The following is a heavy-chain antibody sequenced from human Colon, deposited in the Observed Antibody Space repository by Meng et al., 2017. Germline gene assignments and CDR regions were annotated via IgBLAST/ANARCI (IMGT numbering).Heavy chain of an antibody. CDR1: GITFKNAW. CDR3: TTWSSNWPPF. Sequence: GESLKISCAASGITFKNAWMTWVRQVPGKGLEWGGRIKNKADGGTADYAAPVQGRFTIARDESKSMVDLQLNSLKTEDSAIYYCTTWSSNWPPFWGRGTLVTVSS. V-gene: IGHV3-15*01. J-gene: IGHJ4*02. CDR2: IKNKADGGTA. D-gene: IGHD1-1*01.